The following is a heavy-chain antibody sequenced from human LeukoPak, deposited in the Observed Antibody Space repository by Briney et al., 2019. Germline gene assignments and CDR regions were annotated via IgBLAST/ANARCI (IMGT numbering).Heavy chain of an antibody. V-gene: IGHV4-61*02. D-gene: IGHD3-10*01. J-gene: IGHJ5*02. CDR1: AGSISSGSYY. CDR3: ARAPGGGFGFWFDP. CDR2: IYTSGST. Sequence: PSETLSLTCIVSAGSISSGSYYWSWIRQPAGKGLEWIGRIYTSGSTNYNPSIKSRVTISVDTSKNQFSLKLSSVTAADTAVYYCARAPGGGFGFWFDPWGQGTLVTVSS.